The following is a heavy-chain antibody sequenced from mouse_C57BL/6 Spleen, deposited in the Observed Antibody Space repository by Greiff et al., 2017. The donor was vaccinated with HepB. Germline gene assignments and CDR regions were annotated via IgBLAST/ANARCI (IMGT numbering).Heavy chain of an antibody. Sequence: QVQLQQSGPELVKPGASVKISCKASGYAFSSSWMNWVKQRPGKGLEWIGRIYPGDGDTNYNGKFKGKATLTADKSSSTAYMQLSSLTSEDSAVYFCARVSYLWFAYWGQGTLVTVSA. CDR2: IYPGDGDT. V-gene: IGHV1-82*01. CDR1: GYAFSSSW. D-gene: IGHD5-5*01. J-gene: IGHJ3*01. CDR3: ARVSYLWFAY.